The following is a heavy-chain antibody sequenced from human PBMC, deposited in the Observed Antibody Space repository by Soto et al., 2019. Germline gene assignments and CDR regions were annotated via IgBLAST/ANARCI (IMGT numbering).Heavy chain of an antibody. Sequence: QVQLQESGPGLVKPSQTLSLTCTVSGGSISSGDYYWSWIRQPPGKGLEWIGYIYHSGSTYYNPSLTRRVTISVDPSKNQFSLTLSSVTAADTAVYYCARERPDGARLDPWGQGTLVTVSS. J-gene: IGHJ5*02. D-gene: IGHD6-6*01. V-gene: IGHV4-30-4*01. CDR2: IYHSGST. CDR1: GGSISSGDYY. CDR3: ARERPDGARLDP.